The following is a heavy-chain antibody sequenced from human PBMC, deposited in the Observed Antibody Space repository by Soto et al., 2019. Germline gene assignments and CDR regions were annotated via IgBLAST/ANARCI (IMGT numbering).Heavy chain of an antibody. Sequence: PGGSLRLFCAASCFAFRDWLMAWVRQAPGKGLEWVAAIRDDGTEKYYIDSVKGRFTISRDNAKNSLSLQMNSLRAEDTALYYCARARGVNCWGQGP. CDR1: CFAFRDWL. V-gene: IGHV3-7*01. J-gene: IGHJ4*02. D-gene: IGHD2-21*01. CDR3: ARARGVNC. CDR2: IRDDGTEK.